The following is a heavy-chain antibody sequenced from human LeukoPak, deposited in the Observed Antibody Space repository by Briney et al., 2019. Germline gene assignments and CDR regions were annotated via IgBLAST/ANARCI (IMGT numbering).Heavy chain of an antibody. CDR2: IKQDGSEK. Sequence: PGGSLRLSCAASGFTFSSYWMSWVRQAPGKGLEWVANIKQDGSEKYYVDSVKGRFTISRDNSKNTLYLQMNSLRAEDTAVYYCAKISLFLEWLLDYFDYWGQGTLVTVSS. D-gene: IGHD3-3*01. CDR3: AKISLFLEWLLDYFDY. CDR1: GFTFSSYW. J-gene: IGHJ4*02. V-gene: IGHV3-7*03.